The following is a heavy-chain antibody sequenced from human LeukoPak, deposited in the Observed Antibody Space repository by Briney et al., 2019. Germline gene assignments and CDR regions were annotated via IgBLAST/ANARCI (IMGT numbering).Heavy chain of an antibody. J-gene: IGHJ5*02. D-gene: IGHD3-16*01. Sequence: GGSLRLSCAASGFTFSRFSMNWVRQAPGKGLEWVSSISSSGTYIYYADSVKGRFTISRDNSKNTLYLQMNSLRAEDTAVYYCAKDDNYIRFLSWGQGTLVTVSS. CDR3: AKDDNYIRFLS. CDR1: GFTFSRFS. V-gene: IGHV3-21*04. CDR2: ISSSGTYI.